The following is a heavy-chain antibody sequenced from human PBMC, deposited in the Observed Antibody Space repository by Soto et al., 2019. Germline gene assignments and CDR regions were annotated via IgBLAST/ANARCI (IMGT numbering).Heavy chain of an antibody. CDR1: RIAFSKFI. V-gene: IGHV1-69*13. J-gene: IGHJ6*02. Sequence: ASVKVSCKASRIAFSKFIVTWVRQAPGLGLEWVGGIIPIFGTANYAQKFQGRVTITADESTSTSYMEVNNLRSEDTAVYYCTKVRYSSPMGYYYGMDVWGQGTTVTVSS. CDR3: TKVRYSSPMGYYYGMDV. D-gene: IGHD6-19*01. CDR2: IIPIFGTA.